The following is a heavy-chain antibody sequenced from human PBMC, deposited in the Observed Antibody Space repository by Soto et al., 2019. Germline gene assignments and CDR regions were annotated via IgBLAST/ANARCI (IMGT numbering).Heavy chain of an antibody. Sequence: GSLRLSCEGSGFTFNIHWMTWVRQAPGKGLEWVASIKHDGTEEYYVDSVKGRFTISRDNARSSVFLQLNSLRAEDTAVYYCARDSRGANFDHWGQGALVTVSS. CDR3: ARDSRGANFDH. J-gene: IGHJ4*02. CDR2: IKHDGTEE. V-gene: IGHV3-7*01. CDR1: GFTFNIHW. D-gene: IGHD2-15*01.